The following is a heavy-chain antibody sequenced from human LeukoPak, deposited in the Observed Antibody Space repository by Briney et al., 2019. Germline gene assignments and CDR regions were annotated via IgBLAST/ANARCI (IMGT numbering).Heavy chain of an antibody. D-gene: IGHD6-13*01. CDR3: AKDLGSSWRFYYYGMDV. Sequence: GGSLRLSCAASGFTFSSYAMSWVRQAPGKGLEWVSAISGSGGSTYYADSVKGRFTISRDNSKNTQYLQMNSLRAEDTAVYYCAKDLGSSWRFYYYGMDVWGQGTTVTVSS. CDR1: GFTFSSYA. V-gene: IGHV3-23*01. CDR2: ISGSGGST. J-gene: IGHJ6*02.